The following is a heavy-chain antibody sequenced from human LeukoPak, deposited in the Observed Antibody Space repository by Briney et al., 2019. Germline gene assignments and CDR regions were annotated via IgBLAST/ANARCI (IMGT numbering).Heavy chain of an antibody. Sequence: WASVKVSCKASGYTFGSSHINWVRQSTGQGLEWMGWMDPNRGNTGYAQKFQGRVTMTRNTSISKAYMELSSLRSEDTALYYCTRTIAATGTLYPWGQGTQVIVSS. J-gene: IGHJ5*02. D-gene: IGHD6-13*01. CDR2: MDPNRGNT. CDR3: TRTIAATGTLYP. V-gene: IGHV1-8*01. CDR1: GYTFGSSH.